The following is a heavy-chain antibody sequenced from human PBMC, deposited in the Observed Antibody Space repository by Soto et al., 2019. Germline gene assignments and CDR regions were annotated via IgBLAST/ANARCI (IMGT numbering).Heavy chain of an antibody. CDR2: ISAYNGNT. J-gene: IGHJ4*02. CDR3: TRQGIRHSSGVTCYFDY. CDR1: GYTFTSYD. D-gene: IGHD3-22*01. V-gene: IGHV1-18*01. Sequence: QVQLVQSGGEVKKPGASVKVSCKASGYTFTSYDISWVRQAPGQGLEWMGWISAYNGNTNYAQKFQGRVTMTTDTSTSTAYMELRSLRSDNTAVYYCTRQGIRHSSGVTCYFDYWGQGTLVTVSS.